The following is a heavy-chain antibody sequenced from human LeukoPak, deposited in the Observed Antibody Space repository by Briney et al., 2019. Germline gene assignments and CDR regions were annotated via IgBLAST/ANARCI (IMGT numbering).Heavy chain of an antibody. CDR3: AGRGSGSYFDY. CDR2: IDYSGGDT. J-gene: IGHJ4*02. Sequence: GGSLRLSCTASGFTLSSYEMSWIRQAPGKGLEWVSSIDYSGGDTHYADSVKGRFTISRDNAKNTLYLQMNRLRAEDTAVYYCAGRGSGSYFDYWGQGTLVTVSS. CDR1: GFTLSSYE. D-gene: IGHD3-10*01. V-gene: IGHV3-23*01.